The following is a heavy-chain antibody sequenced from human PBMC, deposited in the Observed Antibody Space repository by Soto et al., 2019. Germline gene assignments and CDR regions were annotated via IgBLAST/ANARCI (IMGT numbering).Heavy chain of an antibody. Sequence: PGGSLRLSCAASGFTFSDYAMSWVRQAPGKGLEWVSVISVSGGSTYYADSVKGRFTISRDNAKNTLYLQMNTLRAEDTAVYYCARDFDLYFDYWGQGTLVTVSS. J-gene: IGHJ4*02. CDR3: ARDFDLYFDY. CDR1: GFTFSDYA. CDR2: ISVSGGST. D-gene: IGHD3-9*01. V-gene: IGHV3-23*01.